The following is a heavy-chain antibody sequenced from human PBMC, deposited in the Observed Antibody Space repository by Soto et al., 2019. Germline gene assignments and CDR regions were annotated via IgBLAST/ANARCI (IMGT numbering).Heavy chain of an antibody. V-gene: IGHV3-48*01. Sequence: EVQLVESGGGLVQPGGSLRLSCAASGFTFSSYSMNWVRQAPGKGLEWVSYISSSSSTIYYADSVKGRFTISRYNAKNSLYLQMNSLRAEDTAVYYCARGRGCSGGSCNFDYWGQGTLVTVSS. CDR1: GFTFSSYS. CDR3: ARGRGCSGGSCNFDY. D-gene: IGHD2-15*01. J-gene: IGHJ4*02. CDR2: ISSSSSTI.